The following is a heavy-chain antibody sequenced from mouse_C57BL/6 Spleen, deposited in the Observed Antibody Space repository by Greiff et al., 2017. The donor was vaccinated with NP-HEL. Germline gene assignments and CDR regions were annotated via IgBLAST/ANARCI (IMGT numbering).Heavy chain of an antibody. CDR1: GFTFSDYY. V-gene: IGHV5-16*01. J-gene: IGHJ2*01. Sequence: EVKLVESEGGLVQPGSSMKLSCTASGFTFSDYYMAWVRQVPEKGLEWVANINYDGSSTYYLDSLKSRFIISRDNAKNILYLQMSSLKSEDTATYYCARDDGYYGGVDYWGQGTTLTVSS. CDR3: ARDDGYYGGVDY. CDR2: INYDGSST. D-gene: IGHD2-3*01.